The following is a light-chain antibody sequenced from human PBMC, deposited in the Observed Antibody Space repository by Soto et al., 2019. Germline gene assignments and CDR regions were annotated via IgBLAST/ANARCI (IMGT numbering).Light chain of an antibody. J-gene: IGKJ5*01. CDR3: RQYGDSPRT. CDR1: QSVSSN. Sequence: EIVMTQSPGTLSVSPVERATLSYMASQSVSSNLAWYQQKPGQAPRLLISDASTRATGIPDRFSGSGSGTDFTLTIARLEPEDFAVYYCRQYGDSPRTFGQGTRLEIK. CDR2: DAS. V-gene: IGKV3-20*01.